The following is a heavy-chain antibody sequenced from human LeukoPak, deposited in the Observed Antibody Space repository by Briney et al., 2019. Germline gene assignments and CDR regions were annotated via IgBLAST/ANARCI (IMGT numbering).Heavy chain of an antibody. J-gene: IGHJ4*02. Sequence: SQTLSLTCTVSGGSISSGDYYWSWIRQPPGKGLEWIGYIYYSGSTSYNPSLKSRVTISVDTSKNQLSLKLSSVTAADTAVYYCAREGYCSSTTCYSIFDYWGQGTLVTVSS. CDR2: IYYSGST. CDR3: AREGYCSSTTCYSIFDY. CDR1: GGSISSGDYY. V-gene: IGHV4-30-4*01. D-gene: IGHD2-2*02.